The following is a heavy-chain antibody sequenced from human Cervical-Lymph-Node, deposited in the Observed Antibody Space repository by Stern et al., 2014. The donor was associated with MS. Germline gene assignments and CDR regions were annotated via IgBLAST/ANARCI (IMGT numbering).Heavy chain of an antibody. CDR2: IFPRDSNT. J-gene: IGHJ4*02. Sequence: VQLVESGAEVKKPGESLKISCEASGYLFDDYWIGWVRQMSGRGLELVAIIFPRDSNTRYSPSVHSQVTISAHKAISTAHFPGSSLRASAPAMYYWARSPATPSGYDRFDYWGQGALVTVSS. D-gene: IGHD5-12*01. CDR3: ARSPATPSGYDRFDY. CDR1: GYLFDDYW. V-gene: IGHV5-51*03.